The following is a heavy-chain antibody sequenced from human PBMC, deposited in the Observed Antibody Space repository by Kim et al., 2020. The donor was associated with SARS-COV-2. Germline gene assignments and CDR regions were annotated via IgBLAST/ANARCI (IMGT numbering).Heavy chain of an antibody. CDR1: GFTFSSYG. D-gene: IGHD1-26*01. CDR3: ARLGSNSGSYYSDY. Sequence: GGSLRLSCAASGFTFSSYGMHWVRQAPGKGLEWVAVIWYDGSNKYYADSVKGRFTISRDNSKNTLYLQMNSLRAEDTAVYYCARLGSNSGSYYSDYWGQGTLFTVSS. V-gene: IGHV3-33*01. J-gene: IGHJ4*02. CDR2: IWYDGSNK.